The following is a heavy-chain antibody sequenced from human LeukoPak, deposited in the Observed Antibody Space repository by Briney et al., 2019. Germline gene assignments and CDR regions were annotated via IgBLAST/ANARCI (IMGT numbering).Heavy chain of an antibody. D-gene: IGHD2-2*01. CDR3: AKDRVVPAANYFDY. V-gene: IGHV3-30*02. J-gene: IGHJ4*02. CDR1: GFTFSSYG. Sequence: GGSLRLSCAASGFTFSSYGMHWVRQAPGKGLQWVAFIRYDGSNKYYADSVKGRFTISRDNSKNTLYLQMNSLRAEDTAVYYCAKDRVVPAANYFDYWGQGTLVTVSS. CDR2: IRYDGSNK.